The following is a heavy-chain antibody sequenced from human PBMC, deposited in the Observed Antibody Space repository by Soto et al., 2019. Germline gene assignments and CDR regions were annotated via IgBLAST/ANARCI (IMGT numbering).Heavy chain of an antibody. D-gene: IGHD1-7*01. CDR2: IWYDGSNK. Sequence: GGSLRLSCAASGFTFSSYGMHWVRQAPGKGLEWVAVIWYDGSNKYYADSVKGRFTISRDNSKNTLYLQMNSLRAEDTAVYYCARVKSELELLSYYYYGMDVWGQGTTVTVSS. J-gene: IGHJ6*02. CDR1: GFTFSSYG. CDR3: ARVKSELELLSYYYYGMDV. V-gene: IGHV3-33*01.